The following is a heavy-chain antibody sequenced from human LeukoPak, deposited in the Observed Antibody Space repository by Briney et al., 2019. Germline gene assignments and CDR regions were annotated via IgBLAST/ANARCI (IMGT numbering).Heavy chain of an antibody. J-gene: IGHJ4*02. V-gene: IGHV3-33*06. CDR2: IWYDGSNK. CDR3: AKHSGSYFFNS. D-gene: IGHD1-26*01. CDR1: GFTFSSYG. Sequence: GGSLRLSCAASGFTFSSYGMHWVRQAPGKGLEWVAVIWYDGSNKYYADSVKGRFTISRDNSKNTLYLQMNSLRAEDTAVYYCAKHSGSYFFNSWGQGTLVTVSS.